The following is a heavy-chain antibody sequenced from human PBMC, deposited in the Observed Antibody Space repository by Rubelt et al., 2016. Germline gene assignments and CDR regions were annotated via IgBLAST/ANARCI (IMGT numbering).Heavy chain of an antibody. J-gene: IGHJ4*02. CDR3: ARAADQDFDY. CDR1: GYTFSNYY. Sequence: QVQLVQSGAEVKKPGASVKVSCKASGYTFSNYYMHWVRQAPGQGLEWMGMIKASDGTTRHAQQFQDRVTVTRDTSTSTLYMELSSLRSEDTAVYYCARAADQDFDYWGQGTLVTVSS. CDR2: IKASDGTT. V-gene: IGHV1-46*01.